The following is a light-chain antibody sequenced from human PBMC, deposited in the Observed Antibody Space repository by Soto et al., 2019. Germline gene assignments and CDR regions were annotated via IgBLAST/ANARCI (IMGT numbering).Light chain of an antibody. CDR2: RDD. Sequence: QSVLTQPPSASGTPGQRVTISCSGSSSNIGTNYVYWYQQFPGTAPKVLIYRDDQRPSGVPDRFSGSKSGTSASLAISGLRSEDEADYYCAAWDDSLSGVVFGGGTKVTVL. J-gene: IGLJ3*02. V-gene: IGLV1-47*01. CDR1: SSNIGTNY. CDR3: AAWDDSLSGVV.